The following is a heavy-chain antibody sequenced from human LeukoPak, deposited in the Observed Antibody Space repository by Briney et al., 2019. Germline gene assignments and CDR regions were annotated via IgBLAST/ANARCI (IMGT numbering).Heavy chain of an antibody. V-gene: IGHV4-34*01. CDR3: ARVGLDWGSIDY. Sequence: KPSETLSLTCSVYGGSLSPYYWNWIRQPPGKGLEWIGEINHRGSTTYNPSLKSRVTISVDTSNNQFSLKLSSVTAADTAVYYCARVGLDWGSIDYWGQGTLVTVSS. J-gene: IGHJ4*02. CDR1: GGSLSPYY. D-gene: IGHD3/OR15-3a*01. CDR2: INHRGST.